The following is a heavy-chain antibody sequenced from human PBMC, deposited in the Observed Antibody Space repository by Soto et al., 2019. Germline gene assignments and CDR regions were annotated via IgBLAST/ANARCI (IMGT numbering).Heavy chain of an antibody. V-gene: IGHV1-69*08. Sequence: QVQLVQSGAEVKKPGSSVKVSCKASGGTFSTYTITWVRQAPGQGLEWMGRIIPIIGIINYAQKFQGRVTISADKLTGTDYMELTGLRSDDTAVYYCAGDPDSHYNDSHASSYPWGQGTLVTVSS. J-gene: IGHJ5*02. CDR2: IIPIIGII. CDR3: AGDPDSHYNDSHASSYP. D-gene: IGHD4-4*01. CDR1: GGTFSTYT.